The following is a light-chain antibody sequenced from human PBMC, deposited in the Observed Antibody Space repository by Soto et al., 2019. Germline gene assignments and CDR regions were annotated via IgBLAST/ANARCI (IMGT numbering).Light chain of an antibody. Sequence: QSVLTQPPSVSGSPGQSVTISCTGTSSDVGRYNRVSWYQQPPGTAPKLLIYEVSNRPSGVPHRFSGSKSGNTASLTISGLQAGDEADYYCSLYTSSTTFVFGSGTKVTVL. J-gene: IGLJ1*01. CDR3: SLYTSSTTFV. V-gene: IGLV2-18*01. CDR2: EVS. CDR1: SSDVGRYNR.